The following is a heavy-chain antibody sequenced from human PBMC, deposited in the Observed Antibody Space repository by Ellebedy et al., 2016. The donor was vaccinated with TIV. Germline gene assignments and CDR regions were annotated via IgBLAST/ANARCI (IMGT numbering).Heavy chain of an antibody. CDR2: IQQDGSEK. D-gene: IGHD1-1*01. J-gene: IGHJ6*02. CDR3: ARRTPGATTYYYAMDV. Sequence: GESLKISCAASGFTFRSYWMSWVRQAPGKGLEWVANIQQDGSEKYYVDSVKGRFTISRDNAKNSLYLQMNSLRAEDTAVYYCARRTPGATTYYYAMDVWGQGTTVTVSS. V-gene: IGHV3-7*03. CDR1: GFTFRSYW.